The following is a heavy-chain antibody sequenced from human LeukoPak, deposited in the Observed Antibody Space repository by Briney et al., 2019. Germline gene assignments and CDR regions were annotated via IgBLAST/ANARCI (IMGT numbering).Heavy chain of an antibody. CDR1: GFTFSSYG. CDR2: IRYDGSNK. CDR3: AKDGTVQLWFDY. V-gene: IGHV3-30*02. Sequence: GGSLRLSCAASGFTFSSYGMHWVRQAPGRGLEWVAFIRYDGSNKYYADSVKGRFTISRDNSKNTLYLQMNSLRAEDTAVYYCAKDGTVQLWFDYWGQGTLVTVSS. D-gene: IGHD5-18*01. J-gene: IGHJ4*02.